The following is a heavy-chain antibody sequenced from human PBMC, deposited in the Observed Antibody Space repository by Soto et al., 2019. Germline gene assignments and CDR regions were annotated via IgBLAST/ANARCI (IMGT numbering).Heavy chain of an antibody. CDR2: INHSGTT. CDR3: ARGGFHRGNYYIFDY. J-gene: IGHJ4*02. CDR1: GGSFSGYY. V-gene: IGHV4-34*01. D-gene: IGHD3-22*01. Sequence: PSETLSLTCTVYGGSFSGYYWTWIRQPPGKGLEWIGEINHSGTTTYNPSLKSRVTISVDTSRDQFSLRLSSVKAADTAVYLCARGGFHRGNYYIFDYWGQGALVTVS.